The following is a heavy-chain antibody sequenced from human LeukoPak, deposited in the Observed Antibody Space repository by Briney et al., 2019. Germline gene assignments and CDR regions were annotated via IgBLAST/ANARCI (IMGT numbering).Heavy chain of an antibody. Sequence: GRSLRLSCAGSGFIFNNYAMHWVRQPPGKGLEWVSGISWNSGSIDYADSVKGRFTISRDNAKNSLYLQMNSLRVEATAFYYFAKDNRRHYTSGPNPDSLHWGQGALVTVSS. V-gene: IGHV3-9*01. CDR3: AKDNRRHYTSGPNPDSLH. CDR2: ISWNSGSI. D-gene: IGHD6-19*01. CDR1: GFIFNNYA. J-gene: IGHJ4*02.